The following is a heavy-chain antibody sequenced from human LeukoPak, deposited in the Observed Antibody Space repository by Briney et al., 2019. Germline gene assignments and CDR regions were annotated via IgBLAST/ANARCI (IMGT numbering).Heavy chain of an antibody. CDR2: IYPGDSDT. Sequence: GESLKISCKASGYRFTTYWIGWVRQMPGKGLEWMGIIYPGDSDTRYSPSFEGQVTISADKSITTACLQWSSLKASDTAMYYCARQITDQSSGYDSIAYCGHGALVTVSS. D-gene: IGHD5-12*01. J-gene: IGHJ4*01. CDR3: ARQITDQSSGYDSIAY. CDR1: GYRFTTYW. V-gene: IGHV5-51*01.